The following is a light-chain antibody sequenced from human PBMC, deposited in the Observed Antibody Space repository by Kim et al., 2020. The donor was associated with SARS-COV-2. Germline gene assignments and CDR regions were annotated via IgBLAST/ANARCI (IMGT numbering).Light chain of an antibody. Sequence: GQRVTISWSGRSSNIGSNYVYWYLQLPGTAPKLLIYRNNQRPSGVPDRFSGSKSGTSASLAISGLRSEDEADYYCAAWDDSVSGPVFGGGTKLTVL. CDR3: AAWDDSVSGPV. V-gene: IGLV1-47*01. CDR2: RNN. CDR1: SSNIGSNY. J-gene: IGLJ3*02.